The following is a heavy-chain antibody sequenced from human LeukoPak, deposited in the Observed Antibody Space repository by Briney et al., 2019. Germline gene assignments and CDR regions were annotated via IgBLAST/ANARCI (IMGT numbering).Heavy chain of an antibody. Sequence: GGSLRLSCAASGFTFSSYAMSWVRQAPGKGLEWVSAISGSGGSTYYADSVKGRFTISRDNSKNTLCLQMNSLRAEDTAVYYCAKDWGATYALDIWGQGTMVTVSS. D-gene: IGHD1-26*01. J-gene: IGHJ3*02. CDR3: AKDWGATYALDI. CDR1: GFTFSSYA. CDR2: ISGSGGST. V-gene: IGHV3-23*01.